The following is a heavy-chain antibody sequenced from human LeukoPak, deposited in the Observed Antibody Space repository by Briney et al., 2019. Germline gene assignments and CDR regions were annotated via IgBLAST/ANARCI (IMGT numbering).Heavy chain of an antibody. CDR2: INTDGNST. CDR3: AKLRSGGPAAGNY. D-gene: IGHD6-13*01. V-gene: IGHV3-74*01. CDR1: GSTFSTYW. J-gene: IGHJ4*02. Sequence: GGSLRLSCAASGSTFSTYWMHWVRQAPGKGLVWVSQINTDGNSTTYADSVKGRFTVSRDNAKNTVYLQMNSLRAEDTAVYYCAKLRSGGPAAGNYWGQGTLVTVSS.